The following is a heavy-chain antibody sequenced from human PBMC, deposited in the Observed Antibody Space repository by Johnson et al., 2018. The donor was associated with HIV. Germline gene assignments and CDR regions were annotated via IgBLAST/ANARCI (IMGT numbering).Heavy chain of an antibody. CDR2: INWNGGST. V-gene: IGHV3-20*04. D-gene: IGHD1-14*01. CDR3: PVDTEAFDI. CDR1: GFMFDDYG. J-gene: IGHJ3*02. Sequence: VQLVESGGGVVRPGGSLRLSCTASGFMFDDYGMNWVRQAPGKGLEWVSGINWNGGSTGYADSMKGRFTISRDNSKNTLYLQMNSLRAEDTAVYYCPVDTEAFDIWGQGTMVTVSS.